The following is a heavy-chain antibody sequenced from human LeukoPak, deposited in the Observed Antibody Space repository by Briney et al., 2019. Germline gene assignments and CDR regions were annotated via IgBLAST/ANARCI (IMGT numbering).Heavy chain of an antibody. D-gene: IGHD6-19*01. CDR3: ARRSGWYWLDY. V-gene: IGHV1-8*01. CDR1: GYTFTSYD. Sequence: ASVNVSCKASGYTFTSYDINWVRQATGQGLEWMGWMNPNSGNTGYAQKFQGRVTMTRNTSISTAYMELSSLISEDTPVYYCARRSGWYWLDYWGQGTLVTVSS. J-gene: IGHJ4*02. CDR2: MNPNSGNT.